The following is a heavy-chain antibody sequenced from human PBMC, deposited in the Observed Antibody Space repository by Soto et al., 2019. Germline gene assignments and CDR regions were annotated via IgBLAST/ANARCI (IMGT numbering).Heavy chain of an antibody. CDR1: GYTLTSYD. D-gene: IGHD3-10*01. CDR3: ARGSLTYRLPFDP. J-gene: IGHJ5*02. CDR2: MNPNSGNT. Sequence: ASVKVSCKASGYTLTSYDINWVRQATGQGLEWMGWMNPNSGNTGYAQKFQGRVTMTRNTSISTAYMELSSLRSEDTAVYYCARGSLTYRLPFDPWGQGTLVTVSS. V-gene: IGHV1-8*01.